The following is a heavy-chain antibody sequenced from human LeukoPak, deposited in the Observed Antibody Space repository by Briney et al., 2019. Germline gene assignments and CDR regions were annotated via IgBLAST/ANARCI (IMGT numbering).Heavy chain of an antibody. J-gene: IGHJ4*02. V-gene: IGHV3-23*01. CDR3: AKRTPYSSGSYYFDY. CDR1: GFTFSSYA. D-gene: IGHD3-22*01. CDR2: ISGSGGTT. Sequence: GGSLRLSCEVSGFTFSSYAMSWVRQAPGKGLEWVSAISGSGGTTNYADSVKGRLTISRDNSQNTLYLQMNSLRAEDTAVYYCAKRTPYSSGSYYFDYWGQGTLVSVSS.